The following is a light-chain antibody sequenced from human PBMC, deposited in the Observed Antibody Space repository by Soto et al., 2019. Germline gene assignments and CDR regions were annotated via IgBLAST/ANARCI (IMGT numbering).Light chain of an antibody. J-gene: IGLJ2*01. Sequence: QSVLTQPPSVSGAPGQRVTISCTGSGSNIGSNYNVQWYQLLPGTAPRLLIFANIYRPSGVPDRFSGSRSDTSASLAIADLHTEDQAEYYCQSYDRSLTMIIFGGRTKLTVL. V-gene: IGLV1-40*01. CDR2: ANI. CDR1: GSNIGSNYN. CDR3: QSYDRSLTMII.